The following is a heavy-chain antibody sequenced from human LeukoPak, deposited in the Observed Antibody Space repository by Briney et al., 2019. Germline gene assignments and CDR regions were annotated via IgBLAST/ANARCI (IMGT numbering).Heavy chain of an antibody. Sequence: GGSLRLSCAASGFTFSSYAMSWVRQAPGKGPEWVSAISGRTTSYADAVKGRLTISRDNSKSTVSLQMNSLRAEDTAVYYCASAGGDSRPHDYWGQGTLVTVSS. J-gene: IGHJ4*02. CDR3: ASAGGDSRPHDY. V-gene: IGHV3-23*01. CDR1: GFTFSSYA. CDR2: ISGRTT. D-gene: IGHD4-23*01.